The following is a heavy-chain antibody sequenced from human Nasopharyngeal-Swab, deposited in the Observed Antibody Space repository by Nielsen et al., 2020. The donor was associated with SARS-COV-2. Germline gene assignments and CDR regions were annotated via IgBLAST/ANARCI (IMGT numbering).Heavy chain of an antibody. CDR1: GFTFRNHG. CDR3: AKESSTYYYDN. CDR2: ISSGGRTQ. Sequence: GESLKISCAASGFTFRNHGMHCVRQAPGKGLEWVAIISSGGRTQVYADSVEGRFTISRDDPENTLYLQMNSLRPEDTAVYYCAKESSTYYYDNWGQGTLVTVSS. V-gene: IGHV3-30*18. D-gene: IGHD2-2*01. J-gene: IGHJ4*02.